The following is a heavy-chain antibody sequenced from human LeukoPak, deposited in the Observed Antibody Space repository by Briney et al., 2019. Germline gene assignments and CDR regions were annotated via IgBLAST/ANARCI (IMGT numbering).Heavy chain of an antibody. CDR2: IKQDGSEK. D-gene: IGHD3-3*01. CDR3: ARAGRGIFGVVIISAMDV. Sequence: GGSLRLSCAASGFTSSSYWMSWVRQAPGKGLEWVANIKQDGSEKYYVDSVKGRFTISRDNAKNSLYLQMNSLRAEDTAVYYCARAGRGIFGVVIISAMDVWGQGTTVTVSS. J-gene: IGHJ6*02. V-gene: IGHV3-7*01. CDR1: GFTSSSYW.